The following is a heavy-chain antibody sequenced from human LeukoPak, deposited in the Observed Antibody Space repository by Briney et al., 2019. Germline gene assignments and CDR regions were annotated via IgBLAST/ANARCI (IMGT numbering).Heavy chain of an antibody. D-gene: IGHD6-6*01. CDR1: GFTFSSYG. Sequence: PGGSLRLSCAASGFTFSSYGMHWVRQAPGKGLEWVAVIWYDGSNKYYADSVKGRFTISRDNSKNTLYLQMNSLRAEDTAVYYCARDDFDIAARRRRSREGYWGQGTLVTVSS. CDR3: ARDDFDIAARRRRSREGY. CDR2: IWYDGSNK. J-gene: IGHJ4*02. V-gene: IGHV3-33*01.